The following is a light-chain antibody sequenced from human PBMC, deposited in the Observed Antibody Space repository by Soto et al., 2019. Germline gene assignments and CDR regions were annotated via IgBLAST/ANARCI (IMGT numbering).Light chain of an antibody. CDR1: SXDVGAYNF. Sequence: QSVLIQPASVSGSPGQSITISCTGTSXDVGAYNFVSWYQHHPDKAPKLMISEVSNRPSGVSDRFSGSKSGNTASLTISGLQAEDEADYYCQSYESSLYGYVFGSGTKVTVL. V-gene: IGLV2-14*01. CDR3: QSYESSLYGYV. J-gene: IGLJ1*01. CDR2: EVS.